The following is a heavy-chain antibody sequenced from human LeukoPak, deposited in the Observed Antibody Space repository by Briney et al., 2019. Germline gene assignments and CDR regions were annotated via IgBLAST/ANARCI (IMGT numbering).Heavy chain of an antibody. CDR3: ARVTGYMIEDYFDY. J-gene: IGHJ4*02. Sequence: SETLSLTCSVSGGSISSYYWSWIRQPPGKGLEWIGYIYYSGRTNYNPSLKSRVTISVDTSKNQFSLTLSSVTAADTAVYYCARVTGYMIEDYFDYWGQGTLVTVSS. CDR2: IYYSGRT. CDR1: GGSISSYY. V-gene: IGHV4-59*01. D-gene: IGHD3-22*01.